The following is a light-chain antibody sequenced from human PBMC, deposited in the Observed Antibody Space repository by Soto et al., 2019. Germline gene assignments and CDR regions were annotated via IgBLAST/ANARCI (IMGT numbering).Light chain of an antibody. V-gene: IGLV1-44*01. CDR2: SNN. Sequence: QSVLTQPPSASGTPGQRVTISCSGSSSNIGSNTVKWFQQLPGTAPKLLIYSNNQRPSGVHDRFSGSKSGTSASLAISGLQSEDEDDYYCAAWSDSLDGAVFGGGTQLTVL. J-gene: IGLJ7*01. CDR1: SSNIGSNT. CDR3: AAWSDSLDGAV.